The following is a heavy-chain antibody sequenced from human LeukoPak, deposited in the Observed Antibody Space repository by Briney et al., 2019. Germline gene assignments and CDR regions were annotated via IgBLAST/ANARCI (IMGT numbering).Heavy chain of an antibody. CDR2: IKDSGST. CDR1: GGSSSGYY. V-gene: IGHV4-34*01. D-gene: IGHD1-26*01. Sequence: SETLSLTCAVYGGSSSGYYWSWIRQPPGKGLECIGEIKDSGSTNYNPSRKSRVTISVDTSKNQFSLKLSSVTAADTAVYYCARWEGGSYYDFDYWGQGTLVTVSS. CDR3: ARWEGGSYYDFDY. J-gene: IGHJ4*02.